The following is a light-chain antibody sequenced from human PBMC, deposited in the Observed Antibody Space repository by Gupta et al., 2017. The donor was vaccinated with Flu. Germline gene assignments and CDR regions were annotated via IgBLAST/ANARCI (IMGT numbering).Light chain of an antibody. CDR3: MQGTHWWT. J-gene: IGKJ2*01. V-gene: IGKV2-30*02. CDR1: QSLVRGVGSTY. CDR2: DVS. Sequence: DVVLTQSPLSLPVTFGQPASISCRSTQSLVRGVGSTYVSWFLQRPGQSPRRLIYDVSNRDPGAPDRFSGSGSGSDFTLKISRVETEDIGVYYCMQGTHWWTFGQGTRLEIK.